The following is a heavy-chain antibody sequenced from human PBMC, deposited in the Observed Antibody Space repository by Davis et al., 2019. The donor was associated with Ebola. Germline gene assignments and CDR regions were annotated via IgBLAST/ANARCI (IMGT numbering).Heavy chain of an antibody. V-gene: IGHV3-48*02. CDR1: GFTFSSYS. D-gene: IGHD6-13*01. Sequence: GESLKISCAASGFTFSSYSMNWVRQAPGKGLEWVSYISSSSSTIYYADSVKGRFTISRDNAKNSLYLQMNSLRDEDTAVYYCARAPHGYSSSWYSDYWGQGTLVTVSS. CDR2: ISSSSSTI. J-gene: IGHJ4*02. CDR3: ARAPHGYSSSWYSDY.